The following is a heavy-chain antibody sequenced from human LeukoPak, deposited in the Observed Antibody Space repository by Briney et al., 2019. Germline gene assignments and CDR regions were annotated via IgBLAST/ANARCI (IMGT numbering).Heavy chain of an antibody. D-gene: IGHD3-10*02. Sequence: GGSLRLSCAASGFTFSNYAMSWLRQAPGKGLEWVSYISSSGSTIYYADSVKGRFTISRDNAKNSLYLQMNSLRAEDTAVYYCAELGITMIGGVWGKGTTVTISS. CDR3: AELGITMIGGV. CDR1: GFTFSNYA. CDR2: ISSSGSTI. V-gene: IGHV3-48*03. J-gene: IGHJ6*04.